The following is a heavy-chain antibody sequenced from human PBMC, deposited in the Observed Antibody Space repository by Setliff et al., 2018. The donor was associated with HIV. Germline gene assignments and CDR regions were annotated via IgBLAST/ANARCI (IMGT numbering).Heavy chain of an antibody. V-gene: IGHV1-69*05. CDR2: IIPISGTA. Sequence: SVKVSCKASGGTFSNYGMSWVRQAPGLGLEWMGGIIPISGTANYAQKFQGRVTITTDESTSTAYMELSGLRSEDTAVYYCVRDFGGYCSSMSCPGLFDPWGQGTRVTGSS. J-gene: IGHJ5*02. CDR1: GGTFSNYG. D-gene: IGHD2-2*01. CDR3: VRDFGGYCSSMSCPGLFDP.